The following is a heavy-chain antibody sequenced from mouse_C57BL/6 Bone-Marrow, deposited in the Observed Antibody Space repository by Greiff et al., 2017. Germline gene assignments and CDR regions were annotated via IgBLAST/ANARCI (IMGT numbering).Heavy chain of an antibody. CDR2: IHPNSGST. J-gene: IGHJ1*03. V-gene: IGHV1-64*01. D-gene: IGHD1-1*01. CDR1: GYTFTSYW. Sequence: QVQLQQPGAELVKPGASVTLSCKASGYTFTSYWMHWVKQRPGQGLEWIGMIHPNSGSTNYNEKFKGKATRTVDKSSSTAYMQLGSLTSEDSAVYYGARRGYGSSFYWYFDDWGTGTTVTVSS. CDR3: ARRGYGSSFYWYFDD.